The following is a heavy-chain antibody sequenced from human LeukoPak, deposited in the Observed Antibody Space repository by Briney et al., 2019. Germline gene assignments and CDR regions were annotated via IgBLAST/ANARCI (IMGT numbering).Heavy chain of an antibody. CDR2: IYSSDNK. CDR3: AGRRVLDASFDY. Sequence: GGSLRLSCAASEFTVSGNYMSWVRQAPGKGLEWVSVIYSSDNKYYIGSVKGRFTISRDNSKNTLYLQMNSLRAEDTAVYYCAGRRVLDASFDYWGQGTLVTVSS. V-gene: IGHV3-66*02. CDR1: EFTVSGNY. J-gene: IGHJ4*02. D-gene: IGHD3-16*01.